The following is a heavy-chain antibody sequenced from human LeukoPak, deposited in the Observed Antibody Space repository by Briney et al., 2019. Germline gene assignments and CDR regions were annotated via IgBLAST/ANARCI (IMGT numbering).Heavy chain of an antibody. J-gene: IGHJ5*02. V-gene: IGHV4-39*07. D-gene: IGHD2-15*01. CDR2: IYYSGST. Sequence: SETLSLTCTVSGGSISSSSYYWGWIRQPPGKGLEWIGSIYYSGSTYYNPSLKSRVTISVDTSKNQFSLKLSSVTAADTAVYYCAAIVVVAPNWFDPWGQGTLVTVSS. CDR3: AAIVVVAPNWFDP. CDR1: GGSISSSSYY.